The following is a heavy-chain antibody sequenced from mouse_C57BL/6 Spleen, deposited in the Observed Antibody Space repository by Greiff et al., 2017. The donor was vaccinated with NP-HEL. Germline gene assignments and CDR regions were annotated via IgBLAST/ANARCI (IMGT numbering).Heavy chain of an antibody. Sequence: QVQLQQSGAELVMPGASVKLSCKASGYTFTSYWMHWVKPRPGQGLEWIGEIDPSDSYPNYNQKFKGKSTLTVDKSSSTAYMQLSILTSEDSAVYYCARGYYGSSPRFAYWGQGTLVTVSA. CDR1: GYTFTSYW. CDR3: ARGYYGSSPRFAY. CDR2: IDPSDSYP. J-gene: IGHJ3*01. V-gene: IGHV1-69*01. D-gene: IGHD1-1*01.